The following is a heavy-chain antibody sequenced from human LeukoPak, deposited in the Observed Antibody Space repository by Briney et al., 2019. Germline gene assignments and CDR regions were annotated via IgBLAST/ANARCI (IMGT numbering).Heavy chain of an antibody. Sequence: SETLSLTCAVYGGSFSGYYWSWNRQPPGKGLEWIGEINHSGSTNYNPSLKSRVTISVDTSKNQFSLKLSSVTAADTAVYYCARGGGIAAAGSFNWFDPWGQGTLVTVSS. V-gene: IGHV4-34*01. CDR1: GGSFSGYY. CDR2: INHSGST. J-gene: IGHJ5*02. D-gene: IGHD6-13*01. CDR3: ARGGGIAAAGSFNWFDP.